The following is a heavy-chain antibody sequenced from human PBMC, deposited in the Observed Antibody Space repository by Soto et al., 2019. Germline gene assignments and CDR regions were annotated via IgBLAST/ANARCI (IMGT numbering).Heavy chain of an antibody. CDR2: IKSKTDGGTT. J-gene: IGHJ6*02. D-gene: IGHD4-4*01. Sequence: GGSLRLSCAASGFTFSNAWMNWVRQAPGKGLEWVGRIKSKTDGGTTDYAAPVKGRFTISREDSKNTLYLQMNSLKTEDTAVYYCTTPTTEDGRYYYGMDVWGQGTTVTVSS. CDR1: GFTFSNAW. V-gene: IGHV3-15*07. CDR3: TTPTTEDGRYYYGMDV.